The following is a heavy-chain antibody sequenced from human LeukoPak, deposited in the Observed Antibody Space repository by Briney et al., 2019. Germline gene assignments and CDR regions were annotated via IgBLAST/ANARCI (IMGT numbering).Heavy chain of an antibody. CDR1: GDSITSYY. V-gene: IGHV4-59*08. D-gene: IGHD3-3*01. Sequence: SETLSLTCTASGDSITSYYWSWIRQPPGKTLEWIGYVYHNGGTNYNPSLRSRVSMSVAASKTQFSLTMKSVTAADTALYYCARHKVGGNFDSWGQGILVIV. CDR2: VYHNGGT. J-gene: IGHJ4*02. CDR3: ARHKVGGNFDS.